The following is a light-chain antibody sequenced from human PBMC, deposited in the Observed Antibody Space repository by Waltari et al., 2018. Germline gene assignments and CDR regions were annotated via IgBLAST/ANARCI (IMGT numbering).Light chain of an antibody. V-gene: IGLV1-47*01. CDR3: AVWNDSLSGWL. J-gene: IGLJ3*02. CDR2: ANN. Sequence: QSVLTPPPSASGTPGPRVTISCSGSSFNIGNNYVYWYQQFPGTAPKLPIYANNQRPAGVPDRFSDSESASSASVAVSGLRSDDEAEFFCAVWNDSLSGWLFGGGTKLTVL. CDR1: SFNIGNNY.